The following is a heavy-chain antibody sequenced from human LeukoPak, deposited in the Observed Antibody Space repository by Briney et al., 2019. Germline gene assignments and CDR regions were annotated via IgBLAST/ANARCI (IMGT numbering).Heavy chain of an antibody. CDR3: AKVLVGDDYGDYVFDY. Sequence: GRSLRLSCAASGFTFKKYAMNWVRQVPGKGLEWVSGISGSGDSTYYADSVKGRFIISRDNSKNTLYLQMNSLRAEDTAIYYCAKVLVGDDYGDYVFDYWGQGTLVTVSS. D-gene: IGHD4-17*01. V-gene: IGHV3-23*01. CDR1: GFTFKKYA. J-gene: IGHJ4*02. CDR2: ISGSGDST.